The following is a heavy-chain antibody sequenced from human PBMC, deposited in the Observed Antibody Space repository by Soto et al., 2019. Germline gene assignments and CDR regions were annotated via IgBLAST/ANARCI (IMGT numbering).Heavy chain of an antibody. V-gene: IGHV3-7*03. J-gene: IGHJ4*02. CDR2: IKEDGSEK. CDR1: GFTFSTYW. D-gene: IGHD3-16*01. Sequence: EVQLVESGGGLVQPGGSLRLSCAASGFTFSTYWMSWVHQAPGKGLEWVANIKEDGSEKYYVDSVKGRFTISRDNANNSLYLQTNSLRAEDTAVYYCVRVGRLGGYWGQGTLVTVSS. CDR3: VRVGRLGGY.